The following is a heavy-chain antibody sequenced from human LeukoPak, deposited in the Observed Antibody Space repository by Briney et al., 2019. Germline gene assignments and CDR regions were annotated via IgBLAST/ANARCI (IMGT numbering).Heavy chain of an antibody. CDR1: GFTFDVYS. Sequence: GGSLRLSCAASGFTFDVYSMEWVRQAPGKGLEWVSGIVWNGGSMTYADSVNGRFTISRDNAKNSLYLQMTSLRAADPALYYCAKAELATIAGGYFDYSGQGTLVTVSS. CDR3: AKAELATIAGGYFDY. D-gene: IGHD3-16*01. J-gene: IGHJ4*02. V-gene: IGHV3-9*01. CDR2: IVWNGGSM.